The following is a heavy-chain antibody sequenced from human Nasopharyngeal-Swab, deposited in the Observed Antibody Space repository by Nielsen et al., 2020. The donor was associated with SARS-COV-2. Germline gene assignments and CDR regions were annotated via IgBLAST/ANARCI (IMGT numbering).Heavy chain of an antibody. CDR2: INHSGST. CDR3: ARGRSSGYYYGYYYGMDV. CDR1: GGSFSGYY. J-gene: IGHJ6*02. V-gene: IGHV4-34*01. D-gene: IGHD3-22*01. Sequence: SETLSLPCAVYGGSFSGYYWSLIRPPPGKGLEWIGEINHSGSTNYNPSLKSRVTISVDTSKNQFSLKLSSVTAADTAVYYCARGRSSGYYYGYYYGMDVWGQGTTVTVSS.